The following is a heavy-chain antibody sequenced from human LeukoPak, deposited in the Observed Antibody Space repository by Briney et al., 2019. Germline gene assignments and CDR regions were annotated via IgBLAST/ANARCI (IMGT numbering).Heavy chain of an antibody. CDR1: GFTFSSNA. Sequence: GGSLRLSCAASGFTFSSNAMTWVRQAPGKGLEWVSTIRGNGERTHYADSVTGRFTISRDNAKNTLYLQMNSLRGEDSAIYYCAKGQELDDGVFDSWGQGTLVSVSS. J-gene: IGHJ4*02. D-gene: IGHD1-1*01. CDR3: AKGQELDDGVFDS. V-gene: IGHV3-23*01. CDR2: IRGNGERT.